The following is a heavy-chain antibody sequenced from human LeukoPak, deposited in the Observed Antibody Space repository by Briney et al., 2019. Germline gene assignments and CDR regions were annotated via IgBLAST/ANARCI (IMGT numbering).Heavy chain of an antibody. V-gene: IGHV1-2*06. CDR1: GYTFTGYY. J-gene: IGHJ4*02. CDR2: INLNSGGT. D-gene: IGHD6-13*01. CDR3: ARADCSSSCPFDY. Sequence: ASVTVSCTASGYTFTGYYMHWVRQAPGQGLEWMGRINLNSGGTNYAQKFQGRVTMTRDTSISTAYMELSRLRSDDTAVYYCARADCSSSCPFDYWGQGTLVTVSS.